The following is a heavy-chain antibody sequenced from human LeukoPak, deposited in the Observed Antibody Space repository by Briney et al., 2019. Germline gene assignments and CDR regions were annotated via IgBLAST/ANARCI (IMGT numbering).Heavy chain of an antibody. D-gene: IGHD1-1*01. V-gene: IGHV3-30*04. Sequence: GRSLRLSCAASGFTFSSYAMHWVRQAPGRGLEWVAVISYDGSNKYYADSVKGRFTISRDNSKNTLYLQMNSLRAEDTAVYYCARAGAGTTDCYYYGMDVWGQGTTVTVSS. CDR1: GFTFSSYA. CDR2: ISYDGSNK. CDR3: ARAGAGTTDCYYYGMDV. J-gene: IGHJ6*02.